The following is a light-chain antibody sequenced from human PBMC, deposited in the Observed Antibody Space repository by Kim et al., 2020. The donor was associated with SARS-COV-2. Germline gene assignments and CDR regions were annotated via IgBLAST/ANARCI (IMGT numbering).Light chain of an antibody. V-gene: IGKV3-11*01. CDR1: QSIGDW. J-gene: IGKJ4*01. CDR3: QQRRTWPLT. CDR2: DAS. Sequence: LSPGERAPLSCRASQSIGDWLAWYQQKSGQAPRLVISDASNRATGIPARFSGSGYGTDFTLTISSLEPEDFAVYYCQQRRTWPLTFGGGTKVDIK.